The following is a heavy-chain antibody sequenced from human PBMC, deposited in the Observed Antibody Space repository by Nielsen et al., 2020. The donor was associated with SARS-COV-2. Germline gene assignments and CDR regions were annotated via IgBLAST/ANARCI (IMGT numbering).Heavy chain of an antibody. Sequence: GESLKISCAASGFTFSDSSMHWVRQASGKGLEWLGRIRSKANDYATDYPASVKARFIISRDDSKNTAYLLMNSLKIDDTAVYYCTRVNPISGSWFDAFDIWGQGTMVTVSS. CDR2: IRSKANDYAT. CDR3: TRVNPISGSWFDAFDI. V-gene: IGHV3-73*01. D-gene: IGHD5-12*01. J-gene: IGHJ3*02. CDR1: GFTFSDSS.